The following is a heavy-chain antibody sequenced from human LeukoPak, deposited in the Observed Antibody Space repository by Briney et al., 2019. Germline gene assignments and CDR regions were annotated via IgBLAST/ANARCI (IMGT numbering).Heavy chain of an antibody. D-gene: IGHD5-24*01. V-gene: IGHV3-21*01. J-gene: IGHJ6*02. CDR1: GFTFSTYS. CDR2: ISPDSNYK. CDR3: ARGGYNFESYYYGMDV. Sequence: GGSLRHSCAASGFTFSTYSMNWLRLAPGKGLEWVSSISPDSNYKYYVDLVKGRFTISRDNAKSSLYLQMNSLRAEDTAVYYCARGGYNFESYYYGMDVWGQGTTVTVSS.